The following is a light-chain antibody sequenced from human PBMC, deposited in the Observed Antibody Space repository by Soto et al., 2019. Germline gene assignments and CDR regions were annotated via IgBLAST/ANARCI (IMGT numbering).Light chain of an antibody. J-gene: IGKJ4*01. V-gene: IGKV3-11*01. CDR3: QQRSNWPPVLT. CDR2: EAS. CDR1: QSVSSY. Sequence: EIVLTQSPATLSLSPGERATLSCRASQSVSSYLAWYQQKPGQAPRLLIYEASNRATGIPARFSGSGSGTDFTLTISRLEPEDFAVYYCQQRSNWPPVLTFGGGTKGEIK.